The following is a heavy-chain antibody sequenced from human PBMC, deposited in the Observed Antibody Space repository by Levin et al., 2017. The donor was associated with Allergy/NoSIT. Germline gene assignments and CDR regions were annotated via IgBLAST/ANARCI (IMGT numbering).Heavy chain of an antibody. CDR1: GYGFANYG. CDR2: IYPGDSDT. Sequence: ASVKVSCKGSGYGFANYGIAWVRQMPGKGLEWMGIIYPGDSDTKYSPSFQGQVTISADKSISTAYLQWSSLKASDTAMYYCARRGQGDFWGQGTLVSVSP. J-gene: IGHJ4*02. CDR3: ARRGQGDF. V-gene: IGHV5-51*01.